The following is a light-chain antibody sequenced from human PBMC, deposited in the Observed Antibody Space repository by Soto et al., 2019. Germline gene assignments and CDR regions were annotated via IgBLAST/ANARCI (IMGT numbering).Light chain of an antibody. CDR1: SSDIGSYNY. CDR3: FSYTTSNTYV. J-gene: IGLJ1*01. CDR2: DVS. Sequence: SVLTQPASVSGSPGQSITVSCPGTSSDIGSYNYVSWYQHHPGKVPQLMIYDVSNRPSGVSNRFSGSKSGNTASLTISGLQAEDEADYYCFSYTTSNTYVFGTGTKVTVL. V-gene: IGLV2-14*03.